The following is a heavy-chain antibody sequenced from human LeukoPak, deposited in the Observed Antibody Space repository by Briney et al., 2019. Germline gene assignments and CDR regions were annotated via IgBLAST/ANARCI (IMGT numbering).Heavy chain of an antibody. D-gene: IGHD6-19*01. CDR2: ISGSGGST. CDR1: GFTFSSYA. Sequence: GGSLRLSCAASGFTFSSYAMSWVRQAPGKGLEWVSAISGSGGSTYYADSVKGRFTISRDNSKNTLYLQMNSLRAEDTAVYYCAKDKPDSSGWYDDPYYFDYWGQGTLVTVSS. J-gene: IGHJ4*02. CDR3: AKDKPDSSGWYDDPYYFDY. V-gene: IGHV3-23*01.